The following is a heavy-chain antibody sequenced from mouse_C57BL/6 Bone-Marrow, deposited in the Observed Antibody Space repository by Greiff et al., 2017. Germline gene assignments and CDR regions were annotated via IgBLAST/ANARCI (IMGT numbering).Heavy chain of an antibody. V-gene: IGHV1-19*01. J-gene: IGHJ3*01. CDR1: GYTFTDYY. Sequence: VQLQQSGPVLVKPGASVKMSCKASGYTFTDYYMNWVKQSHGKSLEWIGVINPYNGCTSFNQKFKGKATLTVDKSCSTAYMDLNSLTSADSAVYYCARMVFYPWFAYWGQGTLVTVSA. CDR2: INPYNGCT. D-gene: IGHD2-1*01. CDR3: ARMVFYPWFAY.